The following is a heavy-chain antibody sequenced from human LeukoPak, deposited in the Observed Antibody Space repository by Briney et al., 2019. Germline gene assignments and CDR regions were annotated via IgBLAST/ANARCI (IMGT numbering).Heavy chain of an antibody. J-gene: IGHJ4*02. D-gene: IGHD3-10*01. CDR1: GGSISSYY. CDR2: IYYSGST. CDR3: AREYGSPFDY. Sequence: SETLSLTCTVSGGSISSYYWSWIRQPPGKGLEWIGYIYYSGSTNYNPSLKSRVTISVDTSKNQFSLKLSSVTAADTAVYYCAREYGSPFDYWGQGTLVTVSS. V-gene: IGHV4-59*01.